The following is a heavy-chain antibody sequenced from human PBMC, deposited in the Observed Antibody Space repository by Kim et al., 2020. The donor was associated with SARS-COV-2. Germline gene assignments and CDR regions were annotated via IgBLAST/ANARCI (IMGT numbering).Heavy chain of an antibody. V-gene: IGHV4-59*13. Sequence: SETLSLTCTVSGGSISGYYWSWIRQPPGKGLEWIGYIYYSGSTNYNPSLKSRVTISVDTSKNQFSLKLISVTAADTAVYYCARASESETWPSYSSSSAGHYYGMDVWGQGTTVTVSS. J-gene: IGHJ6*02. CDR2: IYYSGST. CDR1: GGSISGYY. CDR3: ARASESETWPSYSSSSAGHYYGMDV. D-gene: IGHD6-6*01.